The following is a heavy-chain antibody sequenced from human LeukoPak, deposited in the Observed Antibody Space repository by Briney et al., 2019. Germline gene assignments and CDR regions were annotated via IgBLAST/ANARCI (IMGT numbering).Heavy chain of an antibody. CDR2: INEDGSTT. J-gene: IGHJ4*02. D-gene: IGHD2-15*01. CDR1: GFTFRSYW. CDR3: ARDSTRGGDFDS. Sequence: GGSLGLSCAASGFTFRSYWMGWVRQTPGKGLEWLANINEDGSTTYYVDSVKGRFTISRNKADNSLYLQMNSLRAKDTAVYYCARDSTRGGDFDSWGQGTLVTVSS. V-gene: IGHV3-7*01.